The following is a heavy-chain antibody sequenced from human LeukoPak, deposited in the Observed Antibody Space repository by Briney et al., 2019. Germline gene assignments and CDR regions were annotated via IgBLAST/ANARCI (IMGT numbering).Heavy chain of an antibody. Sequence: PGGSLRLSCAASGFTFNNYAVSWVRQAPEKGLDWVSVISGSAHKIRYADSVKGRFTISRDNSENIVYLQMNNLRVEDTAVYYCAGRRTGYSSGYGHWGQGTLVTVSS. V-gene: IGHV3-23*01. J-gene: IGHJ4*02. CDR3: AGRRTGYSSGYGH. CDR2: ISGSAHKI. CDR1: GFTFNNYA. D-gene: IGHD5-18*01.